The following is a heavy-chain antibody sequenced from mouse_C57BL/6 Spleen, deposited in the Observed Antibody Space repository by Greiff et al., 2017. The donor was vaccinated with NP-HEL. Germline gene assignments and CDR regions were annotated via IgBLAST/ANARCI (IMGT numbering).Heavy chain of an antibody. J-gene: IGHJ3*01. CDR1: GYTFTDYN. Sequence: EVQLQQSGPELVKPGASVKMSCKASGYTFTDYNMHWVKQSHGKSLEWIGYINPNNGGTSYNQKFKGKATLTVNKSSSTAYMELRSLTSEDSAVYYGARGCYDGYPFAYWGQGTLVTVSA. V-gene: IGHV1-22*01. CDR3: ARGCYDGYPFAY. D-gene: IGHD2-3*01. CDR2: INPNNGGT.